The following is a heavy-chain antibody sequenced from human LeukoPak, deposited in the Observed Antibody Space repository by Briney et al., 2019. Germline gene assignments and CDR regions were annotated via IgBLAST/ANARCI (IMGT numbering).Heavy chain of an antibody. D-gene: IGHD4-17*01. CDR2: ISGSGGST. Sequence: GGSLRLSCAASGFTFSSYAMSWVRQAPGKGLEWVSAISGSGGSTYYADSVKGRFTISRDNSKNTLYLQMNSLRAEDTAVYYCARHALSNDYGDYFSPWYPDAFDIWGQGTMVTVSS. V-gene: IGHV3-23*01. CDR1: GFTFSSYA. J-gene: IGHJ3*02. CDR3: ARHALSNDYGDYFSPWYPDAFDI.